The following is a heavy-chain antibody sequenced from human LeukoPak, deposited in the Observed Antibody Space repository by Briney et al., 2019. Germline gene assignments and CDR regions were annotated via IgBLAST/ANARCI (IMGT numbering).Heavy chain of an antibody. J-gene: IGHJ4*02. Sequence: GGSLRLSCAASGFTFSSYGMHWVRQAPGKGLEWVAFIRYDGSNKYYADSVKGRFTISRDNSKNTLYLQMYSLRAEDTAVYYCAKVEGASKASVYWGQGALVTVSS. CDR1: GFTFSSYG. V-gene: IGHV3-30*02. CDR3: AKVEGASKASVY. CDR2: IRYDGSNK. D-gene: IGHD1-1*01.